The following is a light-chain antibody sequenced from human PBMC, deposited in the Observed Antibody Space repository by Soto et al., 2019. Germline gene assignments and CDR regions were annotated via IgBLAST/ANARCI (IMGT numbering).Light chain of an antibody. CDR3: SSYAGSNIDV. CDR2: GVT. V-gene: IGLV2-8*01. CDR1: SSDVGRYNY. J-gene: IGLJ1*01. Sequence: QSVLTQPPSASGSPGQSVTFSCTGTSSDVGRYNYVSWYQQHPGKAPKLLIYGVTQRPSGVPDRFSGSKSGNTASLTVSGLQDEDEGYYYCSSYAGSNIDVFGTGTQLTVL.